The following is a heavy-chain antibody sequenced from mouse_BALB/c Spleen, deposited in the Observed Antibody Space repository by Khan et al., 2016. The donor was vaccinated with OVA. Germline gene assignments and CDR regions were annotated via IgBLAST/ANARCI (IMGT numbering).Heavy chain of an antibody. Sequence: VQLQQSGPELVKPGASMKMSCKASGYSFTGYTMNWVKQSHVKNLEWIGLINPYNGGTAYNQQFRGKATLTVDKSSNTAYMELLSLTSEDSAVYYCVRSASYGDYVEAWFAYWGQGTLVTVSA. V-gene: IGHV1-37*01. D-gene: IGHD2-13*01. CDR1: GYSFTGYT. J-gene: IGHJ3*01. CDR2: INPYNGGT. CDR3: VRSASYGDYVEAWFAY.